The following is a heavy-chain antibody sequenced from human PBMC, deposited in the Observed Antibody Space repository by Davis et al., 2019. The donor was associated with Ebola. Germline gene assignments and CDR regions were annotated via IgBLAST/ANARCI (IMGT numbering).Heavy chain of an antibody. V-gene: IGHV1-46*01. CDR1: LYTFTSYY. CDR3: ARALGYTGYRPEY. CDR2: INTNDDTT. D-gene: IGHD5-12*01. Sequence: SVTVSCKASLYTFTSYYLHWVRQPPGQGLEWMGVINTNDDTTYYPLKFQGRVTMTRDTSTSTVYMEVRSLRSEDTAVYYCARALGYTGYRPEYWGQGTLVTVSS. J-gene: IGHJ4*02.